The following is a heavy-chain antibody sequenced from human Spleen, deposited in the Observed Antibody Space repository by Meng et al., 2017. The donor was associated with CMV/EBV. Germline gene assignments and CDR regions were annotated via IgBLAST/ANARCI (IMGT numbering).Heavy chain of an antibody. D-gene: IGHD3-10*01. CDR2: VSAYNGNT. CDR3: ARDIGYYFGSGSSYCFDY. Sequence: YTFLNYGLAWVRQAPGQGLEWLGWVSAYNGNTNYAQKFRGRVTMTTDTSTSTAYMDLRSLRSDDTAVYYCARDIGYYFGSGSSYCFDYWGQGTLVTVSS. V-gene: IGHV1-18*04. J-gene: IGHJ4*02. CDR1: YTFLNYG.